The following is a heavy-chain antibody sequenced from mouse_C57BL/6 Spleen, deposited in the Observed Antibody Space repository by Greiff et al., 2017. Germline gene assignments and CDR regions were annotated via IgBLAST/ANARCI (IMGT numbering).Heavy chain of an antibody. V-gene: IGHV1-26*01. D-gene: IGHD1-1*01. CDR3: ARPLVATVVAPSC. CDR2: INPNNGGT. CDR1: GYTFTDYY. J-gene: IGHJ3*01. Sequence: EVQLQQSGPELVKPGASVKISCKASGYTFTDYYMNWVKQSHGKSLEWIGDINPNNGGTSYNQKFKGKATLTVDKSSSTAYMELRSLTSEDSAVYYCARPLVATVVAPSCWGQGPLVTVSA.